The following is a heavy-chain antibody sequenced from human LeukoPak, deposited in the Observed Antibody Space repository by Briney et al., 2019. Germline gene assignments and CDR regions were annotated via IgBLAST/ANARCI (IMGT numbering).Heavy chain of an antibody. Sequence: GASVKVSCKASGGTFTSYGMSWVRQAPGKGLEWVSAISGSGGSTYYADSVKGRFTISRDNSKNTLYLQMNSLRAEDTAVYYCAKDHTLLWFGELLFPFGNWFDRWGQGTLVTVSS. D-gene: IGHD3-10*01. V-gene: IGHV3-23*01. J-gene: IGHJ5*02. CDR2: ISGSGGST. CDR1: GGTFTSYG. CDR3: AKDHTLLWFGELLFPFGNWFDR.